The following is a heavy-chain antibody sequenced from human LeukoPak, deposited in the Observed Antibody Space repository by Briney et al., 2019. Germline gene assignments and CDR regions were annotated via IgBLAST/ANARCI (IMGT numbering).Heavy chain of an antibody. CDR3: ASSKYYYDSSGRRQDAFDI. CDR1: GGTFSSYA. CDR2: IIPIFGTA. D-gene: IGHD3-22*01. Sequence: ASVKVSCKASGGTFSSYAISWVPQAPGQGLEWMGGIIPIFGTANYAQKFQGRVTITTDESTSTAYMELSSLRSEDTAVYYCASSKYYYDSSGRRQDAFDIWGQGTMVTVSS. V-gene: IGHV1-69*05. J-gene: IGHJ3*02.